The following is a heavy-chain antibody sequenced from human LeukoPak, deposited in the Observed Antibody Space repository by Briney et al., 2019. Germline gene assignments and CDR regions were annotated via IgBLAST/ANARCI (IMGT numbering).Heavy chain of an antibody. CDR1: GGSFSGYY. V-gene: IGHV4-34*01. Sequence: SETLSLTCAVYGGSFSGYYRSWIRQPPGKGLEWIGEINHSGSTNYNPSLKSRVTISVDTSKNQFSLKLSSVTAADTAVYYCARGPIVVVPAAIHGGWFDPWGQGTLVTVSS. CDR3: ARGPIVVVPAAIHGGWFDP. D-gene: IGHD2-2*02. CDR2: INHSGST. J-gene: IGHJ5*02.